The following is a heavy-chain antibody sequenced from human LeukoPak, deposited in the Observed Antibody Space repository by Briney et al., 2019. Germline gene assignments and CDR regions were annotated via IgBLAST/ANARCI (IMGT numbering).Heavy chain of an antibody. CDR2: IIPIFGTA. Sequence: SSVKVSCKASGGTFSSYAISWVRQAPGQGLEWMGRIIPIFGTANYAQKFQGRVTITTDESTSTAYMELSSLRSEDTAVYYCARGDGSGSYMSVDDYWGQGTLVTVSS. D-gene: IGHD6-19*01. CDR1: GGTFSSYA. J-gene: IGHJ4*02. V-gene: IGHV1-69*05. CDR3: ARGDGSGSYMSVDDY.